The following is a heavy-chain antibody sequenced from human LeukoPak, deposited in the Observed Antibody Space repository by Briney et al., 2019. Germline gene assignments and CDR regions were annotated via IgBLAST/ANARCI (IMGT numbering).Heavy chain of an antibody. D-gene: IGHD3-22*01. Sequence: SETLSLTCTVSGSSISTYYWGWIRQPPEKRPKWIGHISYSGGTNYKPSLKSRVTISMDTSKNQFSLNLSSVTAADTAVYYCARVPDTSGYFYYFDYWGRGTLVTVSS. CDR1: GSSISTYY. CDR2: ISYSGGT. J-gene: IGHJ4*02. V-gene: IGHV4-59*01. CDR3: ARVPDTSGYFYYFDY.